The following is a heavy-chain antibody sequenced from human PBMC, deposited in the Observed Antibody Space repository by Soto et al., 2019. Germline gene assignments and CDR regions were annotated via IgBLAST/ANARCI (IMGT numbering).Heavy chain of an antibody. V-gene: IGHV1-18*01. J-gene: IGHJ4*02. Sequence: QVQLVQSGAEMKKPGASVRVSCKASGYTFPNYNISWVRQAPGQGLEWMGWITAGNGNTNYAQRLQGRFTMTTDTSTTTAYMDLRSLRSDDTAVYYCASLTLAVTEAGWWWTFDNWGQGTLITVSS. CDR3: ASLTLAVTEAGWWWTFDN. D-gene: IGHD2-21*01. CDR2: ITAGNGNT. CDR1: GYTFPNYN.